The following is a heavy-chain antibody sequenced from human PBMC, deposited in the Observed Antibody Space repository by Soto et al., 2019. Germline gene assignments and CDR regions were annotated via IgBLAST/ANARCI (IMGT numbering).Heavy chain of an antibody. CDR1: GFTFSSYA. D-gene: IGHD3-3*01. Sequence: GGSLRLSCAASGFTFSSYAMSWVRQAPGKGLEWVSAISGSGGSTYYADSVKGRFTISRDNSKNTLYLQMNSLRAEDTAVYYCAPDGRHYDFWCGYYVGRFEYWGQGTLVTVPS. CDR3: APDGRHYDFWCGYYVGRFEY. V-gene: IGHV3-23*01. J-gene: IGHJ4*02. CDR2: ISGSGGST.